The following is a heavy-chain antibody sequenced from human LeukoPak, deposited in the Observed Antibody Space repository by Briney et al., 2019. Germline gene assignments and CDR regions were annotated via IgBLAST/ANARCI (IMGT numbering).Heavy chain of an antibody. V-gene: IGHV1-24*01. CDR1: GYTLTELS. D-gene: IGHD1-26*01. J-gene: IGHJ4*02. CDR3: ATDPRWEPQLDY. Sequence: ASVKVSCRVSGYTLTELSMHWVRQAPGKGLEWMGGFDPEDGETIYAQKFQGRVTMTEDTSTDTAYMELSSLRSEDTAVYYCATDPRWEPQLDYWGQGTLVTVSS. CDR2: FDPEDGET.